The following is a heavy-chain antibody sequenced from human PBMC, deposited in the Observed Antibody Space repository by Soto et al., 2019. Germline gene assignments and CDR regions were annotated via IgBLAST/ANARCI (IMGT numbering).Heavy chain of an antibody. CDR3: AKDRSGIAAAGKPYGVY. CDR1: GFTFSSYA. Sequence: PGGSLRLSCAASGFTFSSYAMSWVRQAPGKGLEWVSAISGSGGSTYYADSVKGRFTISRDNSKNTLYLQMNSLRAEDTAVYYCAKDRSGIAAAGKPYGVYWGQGTLVTVSS. D-gene: IGHD6-13*01. V-gene: IGHV3-23*01. J-gene: IGHJ4*02. CDR2: ISGSGGST.